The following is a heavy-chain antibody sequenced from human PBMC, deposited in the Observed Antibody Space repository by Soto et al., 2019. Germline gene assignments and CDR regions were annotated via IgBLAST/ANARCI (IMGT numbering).Heavy chain of an antibody. V-gene: IGHV3-23*01. CDR3: AKENGYSSSWFEFDY. Sequence: EVQLLESGGGLVQPGGSLRLSCAASGFTFSSYAMSWVRQAPGKGLEWDSAISGSGGSTYYADSVKGRFTISRDNSKNTLYMQMNSLRAEDTAVYYCAKENGYSSSWFEFDYWGQGTLVTVSS. D-gene: IGHD6-13*01. CDR2: ISGSGGST. J-gene: IGHJ4*02. CDR1: GFTFSSYA.